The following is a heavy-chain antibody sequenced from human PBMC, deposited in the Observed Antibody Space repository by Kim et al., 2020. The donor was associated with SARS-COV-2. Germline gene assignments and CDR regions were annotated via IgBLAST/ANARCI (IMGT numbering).Heavy chain of an antibody. CDR1: GGSSSGYY. V-gene: IGHV4-34*01. Sequence: SETLSLTCAVYGGSSSGYYWSWIRQPPGKGLEWIGEINHSGSTNYNPSLKSRVTISVDTSKNQFSLKLSSVTAADTAVYYCARVQNFWQQLAQYFDLWGRGTLVTVSS. CDR2: INHSGST. J-gene: IGHJ2*01. D-gene: IGHD6-13*01. CDR3: ARVQNFWQQLAQYFDL.